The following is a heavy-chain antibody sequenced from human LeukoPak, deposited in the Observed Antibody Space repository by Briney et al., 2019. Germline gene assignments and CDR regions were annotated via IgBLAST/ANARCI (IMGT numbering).Heavy chain of an antibody. D-gene: IGHD1-26*01. CDR1: GGSISSNSYY. CDR3: ATTTIRLGF. Sequence: SETLSLTCAVSGGSISSNSYYWGWIRQPPGKGLEWIGSIYNGGSTYYNPSLKSRVTISVDTSNNQFSLRLSSVTAADTAVYYCATTTIRLGFWGQGTLVTVSS. J-gene: IGHJ4*02. CDR2: IYNGGST. V-gene: IGHV4-39*07.